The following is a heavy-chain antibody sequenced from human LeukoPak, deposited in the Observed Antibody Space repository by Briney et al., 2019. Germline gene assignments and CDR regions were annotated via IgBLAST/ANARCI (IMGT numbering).Heavy chain of an antibody. CDR1: GLTYSSYV. J-gene: IGHJ4*02. V-gene: IGHV3-23*01. CDR2: ISTSGGTT. Sequence: GGSLRLSCAASGLTYSSYVMDWVRLAPGKGLEWVSVISTSGGTTYYADSVKGRFTMSRDNSKNTLYLQMNSLRAEDTAVYYCARTMYAGDGHRGLLYGGKGTLVTVSS. D-gene: IGHD2-8*01. CDR3: ARTMYAGDGHRGLLY.